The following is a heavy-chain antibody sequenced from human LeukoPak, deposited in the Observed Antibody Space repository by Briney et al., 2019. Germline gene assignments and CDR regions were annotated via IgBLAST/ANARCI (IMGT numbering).Heavy chain of an antibody. J-gene: IGHJ3*02. CDR1: GFTFSNSW. CDR2: ISGSGGST. D-gene: IGHD6-19*01. V-gene: IGHV3-11*04. CDR3: ARGGSIAVAGTLDAFDI. Sequence: KLGGSLRLSCAGSGFTFSNSWMGWVRQAPGKGLEWVSAISGSGGSTYYADSVKGRFTISRDNAKNSLYLQMNSLRAEDTAVYYCARGGSIAVAGTLDAFDIWGQGTMVTVSS.